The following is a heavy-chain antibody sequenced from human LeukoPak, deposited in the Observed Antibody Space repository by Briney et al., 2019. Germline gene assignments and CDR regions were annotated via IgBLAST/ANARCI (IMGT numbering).Heavy chain of an antibody. Sequence: PSETLSLTCAVYGDSFSGYYWSWIRQPPGKGLGWIGEINHRGGTNYNPSLKSRVTMSVDTSKNQFSLKLSSVTAADTAVYYCARDRSTSSGSYYHLFDYWGQGTLVTVSS. J-gene: IGHJ4*02. D-gene: IGHD3-10*01. CDR3: ARDRSTSSGSYYHLFDY. V-gene: IGHV4-34*01. CDR2: INHRGGT. CDR1: GDSFSGYY.